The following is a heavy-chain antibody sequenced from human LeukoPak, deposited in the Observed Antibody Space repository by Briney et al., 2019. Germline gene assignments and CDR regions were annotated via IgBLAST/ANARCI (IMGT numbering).Heavy chain of an antibody. CDR3: AREGITIFGVDR. CDR2: IYYSGST. CDR1: GGSISSGGYY. V-gene: IGHV4-31*03. J-gene: IGHJ4*02. D-gene: IGHD3-3*01. Sequence: SETLSLTCTVSGGSISSGGYYWSWIRQHPGKGLEWIGYIYYSGSTYYNPSLKSRVTISVDTSKNQFSLKLSSVTAADTAVYYCAREGITIFGVDRWGQGTLVTVSS.